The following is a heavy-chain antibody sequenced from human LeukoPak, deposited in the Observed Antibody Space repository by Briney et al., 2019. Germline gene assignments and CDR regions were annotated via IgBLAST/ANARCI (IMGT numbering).Heavy chain of an antibody. V-gene: IGHV3-21*01. CDR3: ARDRGIVVVIAKFDY. J-gene: IGHJ4*02. D-gene: IGHD2-21*01. Sequence: GGSLRLSCAASGFTFSSYSMNWVRQAPGKGLEWVSSISSSSSYIYYADSVKGRFTISRDNAKSSLYLQMNSLRAEDTAVYYCARDRGIVVVIAKFDYWGQGTLVTVSS. CDR1: GFTFSSYS. CDR2: ISSSSSYI.